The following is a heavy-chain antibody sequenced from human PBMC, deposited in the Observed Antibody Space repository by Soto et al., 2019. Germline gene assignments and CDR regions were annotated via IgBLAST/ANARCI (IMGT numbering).Heavy chain of an antibody. Sequence: PGESLQISCKGSGYSFTSYWISWVRQMPGKGLEWIGRIDPSDSYTNYSPSFQGHVTISADKSISTAYLQWSSLKASDTAMYYCATDIVVVPAATEYYYYGMEVWGQGTKVTVSS. D-gene: IGHD2-2*01. CDR3: ATDIVVVPAATEYYYYGMEV. CDR2: IDPSDSYT. V-gene: IGHV5-10-1*01. J-gene: IGHJ6*02. CDR1: GYSFTSYW.